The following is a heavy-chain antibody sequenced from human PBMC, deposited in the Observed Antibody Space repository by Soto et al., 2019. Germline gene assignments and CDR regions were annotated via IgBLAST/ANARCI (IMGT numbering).Heavy chain of an antibody. CDR3: ARTLGPQVSGYVVSDYRWTICQ. Sequence: SETLSLTCTVSCHSMSNTDYVWFWIRHTPWIDLQWIGSLCYTGHTYYNPSLLIRVTISADTSKNSFFLRLTSATAPATGVYFCARTLGPQVSGYVVSDYRWTICQWGQGTLVTVSS. V-gene: IGHV4-39*02. CDR2: LCYTGHT. J-gene: IGHJ4*02. CDR1: CHSMSNTDYV. D-gene: IGHD3-9*01.